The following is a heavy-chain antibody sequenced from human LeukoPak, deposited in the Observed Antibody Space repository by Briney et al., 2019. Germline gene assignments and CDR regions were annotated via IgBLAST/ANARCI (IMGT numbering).Heavy chain of an antibody. D-gene: IGHD6-6*01. CDR2: VYSSGNT. CDR1: GDSISSGTYY. CDR3: ARGVGSSSSNWFDP. Sequence: SQTLSLTCTVSGDSISSGTYYWSWIRQPAGKGLEWIGRVYSSGNTNYNPSLKSRVTISIDTSKNQFSLKLSSVTAADTAAYYRARGVGSSSSNWFDPWGQGTLVTVSS. V-gene: IGHV4-61*02. J-gene: IGHJ5*02.